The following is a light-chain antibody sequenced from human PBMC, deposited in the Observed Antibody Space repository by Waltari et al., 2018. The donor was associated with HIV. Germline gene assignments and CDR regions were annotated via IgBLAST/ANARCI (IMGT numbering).Light chain of an antibody. CDR2: SNN. Sequence: QSVLTQPPSASETPGQRVTISCSGSSSNIGSNTVNWYQQLPGTAPKLLTYSNNQRPSGVPDRFSGSKSGTSASLTIRGLRSEDEAVYHCGTWDDSLSGWVFGGGTKVTVL. CDR3: GTWDDSLSGWV. CDR1: SSNIGSNT. V-gene: IGLV1-44*01. J-gene: IGLJ3*02.